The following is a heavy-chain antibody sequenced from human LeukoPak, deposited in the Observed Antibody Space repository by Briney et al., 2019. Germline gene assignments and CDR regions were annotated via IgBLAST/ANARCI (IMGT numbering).Heavy chain of an antibody. J-gene: IGHJ4*02. CDR1: GGSISSGGYS. CDR2: IYHSGST. Sequence: SQTLSLTCAVSGGSISSGGYSWSWIRQPPGKGLEWIGYIYHSGSTYYNPSLKSRVTISVDRSKNQFSLKLSSVTAADTAVYYCTRAGGDQTLDYWGQGTLVTVSS. CDR3: TRAGGDQTLDY. V-gene: IGHV4-30-2*01. D-gene: IGHD2-21*01.